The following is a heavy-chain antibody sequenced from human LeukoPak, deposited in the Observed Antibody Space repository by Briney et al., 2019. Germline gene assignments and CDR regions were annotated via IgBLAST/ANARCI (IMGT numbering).Heavy chain of an antibody. CDR3: ARGGGWYFDY. CDR1: GFTFSCYW. Sequence: GGSLRLSCAASGFTFSCYWMNWVRQAPGKGLEWVANIKEDGSEKYYVDSVKGRFTISRDNAKDSLYLQMNSLRAEDTAVYYCARGGGWYFDYWGQGTLVTVSS. V-gene: IGHV3-7*01. D-gene: IGHD6-19*01. J-gene: IGHJ4*02. CDR2: IKEDGSEK.